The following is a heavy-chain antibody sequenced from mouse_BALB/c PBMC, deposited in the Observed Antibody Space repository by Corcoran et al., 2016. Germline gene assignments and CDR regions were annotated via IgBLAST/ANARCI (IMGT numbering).Heavy chain of an antibody. V-gene: IGHV9-3-1*01. D-gene: IGHD1-1*01. J-gene: IGHJ1*01. Sequence: QIQLVQSGPELKKPGETVKISCKASGYTFTNYGMNWVKQAPGKGLKWMGWINTYTGEPTYADDFKGRFAFSLETSASTAYLQINNLKNEDTATYFCARLRDYGSSPRASWYPWYFDVWGAGTTVTVSS. CDR1: GYTFTNYG. CDR3: ARLRDYGSSPRASWYPWYFDV. CDR2: INTYTGEP.